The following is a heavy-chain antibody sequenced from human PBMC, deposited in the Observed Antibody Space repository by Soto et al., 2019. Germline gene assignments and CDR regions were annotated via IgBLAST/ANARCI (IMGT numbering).Heavy chain of an antibody. V-gene: IGHV3-11*01. CDR3: AREDVITFGGVTSPHWFDP. Sequence: GGSLRLSCAASGFTFSDYYMSWIRQAPGKGLEWVSYISSSGSTIYYADSVKGRFTISRDNAKNSLYLQMNSLRAEDTAVYYCAREDVITFGGVTSPHWFDPWGQGTLVTVSS. J-gene: IGHJ5*02. CDR1: GFTFSDYY. D-gene: IGHD3-16*01. CDR2: ISSSGSTI.